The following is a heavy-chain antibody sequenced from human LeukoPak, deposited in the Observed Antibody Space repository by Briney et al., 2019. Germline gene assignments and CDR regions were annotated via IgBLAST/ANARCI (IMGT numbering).Heavy chain of an antibody. V-gene: IGHV3-7*04. Sequence: HPGGSLRLSCAASGFTFTNYWMTWVRQAPGKGLEWVANIKQDGSETNYVDSVWGRFTITRDNAKNSLYLQMNSLTAEDAAVYYCVRGGSWYAAFDFWGQGTVVPVSS. D-gene: IGHD6-13*01. CDR1: GFTFTNYW. J-gene: IGHJ3*01. CDR2: IKQDGSET. CDR3: VRGGSWYAAFDF.